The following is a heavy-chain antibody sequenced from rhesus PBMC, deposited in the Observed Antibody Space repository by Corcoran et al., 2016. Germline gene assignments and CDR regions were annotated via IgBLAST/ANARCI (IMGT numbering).Heavy chain of an antibody. CDR3: ARRYSSGWYYYFDY. J-gene: IGHJ4*01. V-gene: IGHV4-93*01. CDR2: IYGSGGST. CDR1: GGSISSSNW. Sequence: QVQLQESGPAVVKPSETLSLTCAVSGGSISSSNWWSWIRQSPGKVLECIGGIYGSGGSTEYNPYFKSRVTISKDTSKNLFSLKLSSVTAADTAVYYCARRYSSGWYYYFDYWGQGVLVTVSS. D-gene: IGHD6-31*01.